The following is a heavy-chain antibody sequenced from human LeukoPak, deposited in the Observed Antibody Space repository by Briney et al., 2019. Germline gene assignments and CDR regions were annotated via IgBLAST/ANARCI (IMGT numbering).Heavy chain of an antibody. CDR2: IDPSDSYT. CDR3: ARHGPTYFYDSSGVFDV. Sequence: GESLKISCQTSGYTFIHYWISWVRQVPGKGLEWMGRIDPSDSYTNYGPPFQGHITISADRSLNTSYLQWSGLKASDTATYFCARHGPTYFYDSSGVFDVWGRGTMVIVSS. V-gene: IGHV5-10-1*01. CDR1: GYTFIHYW. D-gene: IGHD3-22*01. J-gene: IGHJ3*01.